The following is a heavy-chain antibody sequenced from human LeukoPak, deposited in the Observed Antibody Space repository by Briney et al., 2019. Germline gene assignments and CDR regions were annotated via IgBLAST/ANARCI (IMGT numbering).Heavy chain of an antibody. J-gene: IGHJ3*02. CDR1: GGTFSSYA. Sequence: GSSVKVSCKASGGTFSSYAISWVRQAPGQGLEWMGRIIPILGIANYAQKFQGRVTITADKSTSTAYMELSSLRSEDTAVYYCARDGEGSGYDLIAAAISAFDIWGQGTMVTVSS. CDR2: IIPILGIA. D-gene: IGHD5-12*01. V-gene: IGHV1-69*04. CDR3: ARDGEGSGYDLIAAAISAFDI.